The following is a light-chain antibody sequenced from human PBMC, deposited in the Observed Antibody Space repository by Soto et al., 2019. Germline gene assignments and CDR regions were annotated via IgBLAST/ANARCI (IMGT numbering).Light chain of an antibody. CDR1: QSISSW. CDR2: AAS. CDR3: QQLNSYSPT. J-gene: IGKJ5*01. Sequence: DIQMTQSPSTLSGSVGDRVTITCRASQSISSWLAWYQQKPGKAPKLLIYAASTLQSGVPSRFSGSGSGTDFTLTISSLQPEDFATYYCQQLNSYSPTFGQGTRLEIK. V-gene: IGKV1-5*01.